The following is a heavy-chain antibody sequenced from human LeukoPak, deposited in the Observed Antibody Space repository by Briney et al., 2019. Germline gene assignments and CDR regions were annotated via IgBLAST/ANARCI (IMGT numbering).Heavy chain of an antibody. V-gene: IGHV1-2*06. J-gene: IGHJ4*02. Sequence: ASVKVSCKASGYTFTGYYMHWVRQAPGQGLEWMGRINPNSGGTNYAQEFQGRVTMTRDTSISTAYMELSRLRSDDTAVYYCARAEGYCSSTSCYEPFDYWGQGTLVTVSS. D-gene: IGHD2-2*01. CDR2: INPNSGGT. CDR3: ARAEGYCSSTSCYEPFDY. CDR1: GYTFTGYY.